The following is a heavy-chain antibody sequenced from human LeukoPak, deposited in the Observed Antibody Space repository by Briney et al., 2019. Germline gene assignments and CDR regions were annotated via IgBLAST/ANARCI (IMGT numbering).Heavy chain of an antibody. Sequence: SETLSLTCTVSGGSISSSSYYWGWIRQPPGKGLEWIGSIYYSGSTYYNPSLKSRVTISVDTSKNQFSLKLSSVTAADTAVYYCARNGRSSWVRGGFDPWGQGTLVTVSS. J-gene: IGHJ5*02. CDR3: ARNGRSSWVRGGFDP. V-gene: IGHV4-39*01. CDR1: GGSISSSSYY. D-gene: IGHD6-13*01. CDR2: IYYSGST.